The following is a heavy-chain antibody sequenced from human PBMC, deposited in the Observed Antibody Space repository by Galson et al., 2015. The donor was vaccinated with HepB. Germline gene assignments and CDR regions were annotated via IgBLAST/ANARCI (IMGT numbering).Heavy chain of an antibody. CDR2: ISSSSSYI. Sequence: SLRLSCAASGFTFSSYSMNWVRQAPGKGLEWVSSISSSSSYIYYADSVKGRFTISRDNAKNSLYLQMNSLRAEDTAVYYCARGNVGFGELLSHYYYGMDVWGQGTTVTVSS. D-gene: IGHD3-10*01. CDR3: ARGNVGFGELLSHYYYGMDV. CDR1: GFTFSSYS. J-gene: IGHJ6*02. V-gene: IGHV3-21*01.